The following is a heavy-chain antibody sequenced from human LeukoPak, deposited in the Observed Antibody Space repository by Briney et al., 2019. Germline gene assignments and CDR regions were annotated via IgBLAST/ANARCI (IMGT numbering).Heavy chain of an antibody. J-gene: IGHJ4*02. Sequence: ASVKVSCKASGYTFTSYYMHWARQAPGQGLEWMGIINPSGGSTSYAQKFQGRVTMTRDTSTSTVYMELSSLRSEDTAVYYCARARDYDFWSGYFDYWGQGTLVTVSS. CDR3: ARARDYDFWSGYFDY. V-gene: IGHV1-46*01. CDR2: INPSGGST. CDR1: GYTFTSYY. D-gene: IGHD3-3*01.